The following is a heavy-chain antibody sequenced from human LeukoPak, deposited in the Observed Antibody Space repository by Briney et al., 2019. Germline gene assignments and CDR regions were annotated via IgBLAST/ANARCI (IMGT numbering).Heavy chain of an antibody. J-gene: IGHJ4*02. CDR2: INPNSGDT. V-gene: IGHV1-2*02. D-gene: IGHD6-13*01. CDR1: GDTFSGYY. CDR3: ARGPYPSSWAPYFDY. Sequence: ASVKVSCKASGDTFSGYYIHWVRQAPGQRLEWMGWINPNSGDTNYAQKFQGRVTRTRDTSISTAYMEVTRLSFDDTAVYYCARGPYPSSWAPYFDYWGQGTLVTVSS.